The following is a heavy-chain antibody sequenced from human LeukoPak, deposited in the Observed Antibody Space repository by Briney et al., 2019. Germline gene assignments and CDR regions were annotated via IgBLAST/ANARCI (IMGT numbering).Heavy chain of an antibody. D-gene: IGHD4-17*01. CDR2: IIPILGIA. Sequence: SVKVSCKASGGTFSSYAISWVRQAPGQGLEWMGRIIPILGIANYAQKFQGRVTITADKFTSTAYMELSSLRSEDTAVYYCARTYGDYYFFDYWGQGTLVTVSS. J-gene: IGHJ4*02. CDR1: GGTFSSYA. V-gene: IGHV1-69*04. CDR3: ARTYGDYYFFDY.